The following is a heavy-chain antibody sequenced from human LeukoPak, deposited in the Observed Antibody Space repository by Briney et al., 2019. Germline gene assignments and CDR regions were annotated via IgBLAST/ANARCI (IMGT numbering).Heavy chain of an antibody. D-gene: IGHD1-26*01. V-gene: IGHV6-1*01. CDR2: TYYRSRWYT. CDR3: VRSGSGSYDY. CDR1: GDSISSNSAA. Sequence: SQTLSLNCAISGDSISSNSAAWNWIRQSPSRGLEWLGRTYYRSRWYTDYGVSVKGRITINPDTSKSQFSLQLNSVTPEDTAVYYCVRSGSGSYDYWGQGTLVTVSS. J-gene: IGHJ4*02.